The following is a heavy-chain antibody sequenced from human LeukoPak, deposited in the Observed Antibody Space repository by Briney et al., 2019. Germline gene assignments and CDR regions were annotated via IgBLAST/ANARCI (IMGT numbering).Heavy chain of an antibody. J-gene: IGHJ4*02. D-gene: IGHD2-2*01. V-gene: IGHV3-53*04. CDR3: ARVIYQLVFDY. CDR2: IYAGGRT. CDR1: GLTVSSNY. Sequence: GGSLRLSCAASGLTVSSNYMSWVRQAPGRGLEWVSVIYAGGRTYYADSVKGRFTISRHNSNTTLYLPMSSLRPEDTAVYYCARVIYQLVFDYWGQGTLVSVSS.